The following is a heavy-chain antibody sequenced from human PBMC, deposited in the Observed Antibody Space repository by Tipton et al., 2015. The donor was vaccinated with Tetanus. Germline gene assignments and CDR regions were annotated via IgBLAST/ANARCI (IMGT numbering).Heavy chain of an antibody. Sequence: SLRLSCAASGFTFGSHGMHWVRQAPGKGLEWVALVSDDGSAKYYADSVRGRFTISRDHAKNTVYLQMNSLRAEDTAVYFCARRSLTNYGLDVWGQGTPVTVSS. D-gene: IGHD1-1*01. V-gene: IGHV3-30*03. CDR1: GFTFGSHG. J-gene: IGHJ6*02. CDR2: VSDDGSAK. CDR3: ARRSLTNYGLDV.